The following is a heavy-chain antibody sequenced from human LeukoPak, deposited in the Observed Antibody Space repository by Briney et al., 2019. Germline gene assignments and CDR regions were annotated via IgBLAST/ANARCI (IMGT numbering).Heavy chain of an antibody. CDR2: IKQDGSEK. V-gene: IGHV3-7*01. J-gene: IGHJ4*02. Sequence: GGSLRLSCAASGFTFSSYWMSWVRQAPGKGLEWVANIKQDGSEKYYVDSVKGRFTISRDNAKNSLYLQMNSLGAEGTAVYYCARGGPRAVAVLYWGQGTLVTVSS. D-gene: IGHD6-19*01. CDR3: ARGGPRAVAVLY. CDR1: GFTFSSYW.